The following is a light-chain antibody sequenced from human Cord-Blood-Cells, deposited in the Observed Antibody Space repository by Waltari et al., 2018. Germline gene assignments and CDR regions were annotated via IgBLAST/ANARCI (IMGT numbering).Light chain of an antibody. CDR2: YNSDSDK. Sequence: QAVLTQPSSLSASPGASARLTCTLRRRLNVVTSRIYWYLQKPGSPPQYLLRYNSDSDKQQGSGVPSRFSGSKDASANAGILLISGLQSEDEADYYCMIWHSSAWVFGGGTKLTVL. J-gene: IGLJ3*02. CDR3: MIWHSSAWV. CDR1: RRLNVVTSR. V-gene: IGLV5-45*02.